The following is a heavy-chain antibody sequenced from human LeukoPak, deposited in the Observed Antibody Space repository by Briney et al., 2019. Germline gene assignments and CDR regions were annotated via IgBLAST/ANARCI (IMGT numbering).Heavy chain of an antibody. V-gene: IGHV3-9*01. J-gene: IGHJ6*02. CDR1: GFTFDDYA. CDR3: AKDVGPIVGATRTYYYYYGMDV. CDR2: ISWNSGSI. D-gene: IGHD1-26*01. Sequence: PGGSLRLSCAASGFTFDDYAMHWVRQAPGKGLEWVSGISWNSGSIGYADSVKGRFTISRDNAKNSLYLQMNSLRAEDTALYYCAKDVGPIVGATRTYYYYYGMDVWGQGTTVTVSS.